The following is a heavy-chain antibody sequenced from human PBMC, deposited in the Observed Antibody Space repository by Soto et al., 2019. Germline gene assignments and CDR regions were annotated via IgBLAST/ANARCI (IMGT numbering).Heavy chain of an antibody. Sequence: EVQLVESGGGLVQTGGSLRLSCAASGFTFGSYDMHWVRQATGKGLEWVSAIGTAGDTYYPGSVKGRFTISRENAKNSLYLQMNSLRAGDTAVYYCARATTGSFDYWGQGTLVTVSS. CDR1: GFTFGSYD. CDR3: ARATTGSFDY. V-gene: IGHV3-13*04. D-gene: IGHD4-17*01. CDR2: IGTAGDT. J-gene: IGHJ4*02.